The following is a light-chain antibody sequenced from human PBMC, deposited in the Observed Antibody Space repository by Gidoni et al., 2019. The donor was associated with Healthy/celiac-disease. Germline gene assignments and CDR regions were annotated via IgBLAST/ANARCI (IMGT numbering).Light chain of an antibody. CDR1: SGSIASNY. CDR3: QSYDSSNQV. CDR2: EDN. Sequence: NFMLTQPHSVSESPWKTVTISCTRSSGSIASNYVQWYQQRPGSSPTTVIYEDNQRPSGVPDRFSGSIDSSSNSASLTISGLKTEDEADYYCQSYDSSNQVFGGGTKLTVL. J-gene: IGLJ3*02. V-gene: IGLV6-57*01.